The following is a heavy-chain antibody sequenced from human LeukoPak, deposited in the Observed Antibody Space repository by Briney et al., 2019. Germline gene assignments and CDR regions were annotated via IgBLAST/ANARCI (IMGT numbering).Heavy chain of an antibody. Sequence: PGGSLRLSCAASGFTFNRYEMNWVRRAPGKGLEWVSYISGSGSTIYYADSVKGRFTISRDNAKNSLYLQMNSLRAEDTAVYYCARGDGGYYYGMDVWGRGTTVTVSS. CDR2: ISGSGSTI. CDR3: ARGDGGYYYGMDV. J-gene: IGHJ6*02. V-gene: IGHV3-48*03. D-gene: IGHD5-24*01. CDR1: GFTFNRYE.